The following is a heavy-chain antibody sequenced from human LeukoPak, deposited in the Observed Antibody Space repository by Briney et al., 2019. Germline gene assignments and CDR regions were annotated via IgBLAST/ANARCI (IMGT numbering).Heavy chain of an antibody. V-gene: IGHV3-7*03. J-gene: IGHJ4*02. CDR1: GFPFNTFW. CDR2: IKEDGGEK. D-gene: IGHD3-9*01. Sequence: PGGSLRLSCAASGFPFNTFWMSWVRQAPGKGLEWVANIKEDGGEKYYVDSVKGRFTISRDNSKNTLYLQMSSLRAEDTAVYYCAKDRWAAISEASFDYWGQGTLVTVSS. CDR3: AKDRWAAISEASFDY.